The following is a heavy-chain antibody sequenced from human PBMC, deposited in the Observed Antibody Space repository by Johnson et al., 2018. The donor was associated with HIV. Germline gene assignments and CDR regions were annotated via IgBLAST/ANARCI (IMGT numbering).Heavy chain of an antibody. CDR3: AKSHASFELSGEYVFHI. V-gene: IGHV3-30*02. CDR1: GFTFSSYG. Sequence: QVQLVQSGVGVVQPGGSLRLSCAASGFTFSSYGMHWVRQAPGKGLEWVAFIRYDGSNKYYPDAVKGRFTISRDNSKNTLYLQMTSLRSEDTAVYYCAKSHASFELSGEYVFHICGQGTMVNVSS. D-gene: IGHD1-26*01. CDR2: IRYDGSNK. J-gene: IGHJ3*02.